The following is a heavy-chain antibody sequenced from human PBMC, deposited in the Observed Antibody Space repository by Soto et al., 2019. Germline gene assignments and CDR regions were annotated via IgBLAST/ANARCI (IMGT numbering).Heavy chain of an antibody. V-gene: IGHV3-23*01. D-gene: IGHD2-8*02. CDR1: GFTSSSYA. CDR3: AKGSTGGRPYYFDH. Sequence: SCAASGFTSSSYAMSWVLQAPGKGLEWVSAISDSGRSTYYADSVKGRFTISRDNSVNTVSLQMNSLRAEDTALYYCAKGSTGGRPYYFDHWGQGTPVTVSS. J-gene: IGHJ4*02. CDR2: ISDSGRST.